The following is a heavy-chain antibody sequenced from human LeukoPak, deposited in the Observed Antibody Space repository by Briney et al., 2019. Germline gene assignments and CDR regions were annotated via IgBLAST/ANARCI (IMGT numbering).Heavy chain of an antibody. CDR1: GFTFDDYA. CDR2: ISWNSGSI. D-gene: IGHD6-19*01. V-gene: IGHV3-9*01. Sequence: GGSLRLSCAASGFTFDDYAMHWVRQAPGKGLEWVSGISWNSGSIGYADSVKGRFTISRDNAKNSLYLQMNSLRAEDTALYYCARGGISSSGRGNYYFDYWGQGTLVTVSS. J-gene: IGHJ4*02. CDR3: ARGGISSSGRGNYYFDY.